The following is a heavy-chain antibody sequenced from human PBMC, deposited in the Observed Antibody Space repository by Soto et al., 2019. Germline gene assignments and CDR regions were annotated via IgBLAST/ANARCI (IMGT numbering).Heavy chain of an antibody. Sequence: GASLRLSCAASGFTFDTYAMTGGGQAPGKGLEWVSTISVSASSTYYADSVNGRFTISRDNSKNTLYLQMNSLRAEDTAVYYCAKEAGLRFLDWLLYFDYWGQGTLVTVSS. CDR2: ISVSASST. CDR1: GFTFDTYA. J-gene: IGHJ4*02. V-gene: IGHV3-23*01. CDR3: AKEAGLRFLDWLLYFDY. D-gene: IGHD3-3*01.